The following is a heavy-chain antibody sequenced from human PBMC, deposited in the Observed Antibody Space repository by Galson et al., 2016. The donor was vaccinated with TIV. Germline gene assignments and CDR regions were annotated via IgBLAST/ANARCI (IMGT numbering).Heavy chain of an antibody. J-gene: IGHJ4*02. CDR2: ISKSGSDK. CDR3: ARFRGATSRNYSFDV. D-gene: IGHD3-10*01. CDR1: GFTFNTYA. V-gene: IGHV3-23*01. Sequence: SLRLSCAASGFTFNTYAMSWVRQAPGKGLEWVSSISKSGSDKYYADSVRGRFTISRDNSKKTLYLQMNGLRAEDTALYYCARFRGATSRNYSFDVWGPGTLVTDSS.